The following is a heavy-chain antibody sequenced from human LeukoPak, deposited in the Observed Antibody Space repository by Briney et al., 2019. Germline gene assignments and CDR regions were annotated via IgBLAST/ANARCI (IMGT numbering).Heavy chain of an antibody. V-gene: IGHV3-48*03. Sequence: PGGSLRLSCAASGFTFSSYEMNWVRQAPGKGLEWVSYISRSGSPIYYADSVKGRFTISRDNAQNSLYLQMNSLRAEDTAVYYCARVRMIRGVTSWFDPWGQGTLVTVSS. CDR1: GFTFSSYE. D-gene: IGHD3-10*01. CDR3: ARVRMIRGVTSWFDP. J-gene: IGHJ5*02. CDR2: ISRSGSPI.